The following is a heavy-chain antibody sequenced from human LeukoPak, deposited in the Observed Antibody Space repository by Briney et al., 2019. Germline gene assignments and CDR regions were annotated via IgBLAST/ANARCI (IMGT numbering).Heavy chain of an antibody. J-gene: IGHJ6*03. D-gene: IGHD6-13*01. CDR3: ARVFHSWYIYMDV. CDR2: INHSGST. Sequence: SETLSLTCTVSGGSISSTSYYWSWIRQPPGKGLEWIGEINHSGSTNYNPSLKSRVTISVDTSKNQFSLKLSSVTAADTAVYYCARVFHSWYIYMDVWGKGTTVTVSS. V-gene: IGHV4-39*07. CDR1: GGSISSTSYY.